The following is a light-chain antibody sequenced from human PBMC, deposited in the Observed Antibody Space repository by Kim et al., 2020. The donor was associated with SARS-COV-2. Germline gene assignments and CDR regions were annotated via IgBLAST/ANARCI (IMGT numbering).Light chain of an antibody. J-gene: IGLJ2*01. CDR1: YNL. V-gene: IGLV2-23*02. CDR3: CSAAGSTTLV. Sequence: YNLVSWYQQYPDKAPQLIIFEVSQRPSGVSDRFSGSKSGDTASLTISGLQAEDEADYYCCSAAGSTTLVFGGGTQLTVL. CDR2: EVS.